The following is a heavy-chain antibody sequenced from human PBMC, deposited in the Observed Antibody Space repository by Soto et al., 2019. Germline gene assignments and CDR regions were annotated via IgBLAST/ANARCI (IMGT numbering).Heavy chain of an antibody. D-gene: IGHD1-26*01. CDR2: ISGSGSST. V-gene: IGHV3-23*01. CDR1: GFTFSSYA. Sequence: EVQLLESGGGLVQPGGSLRLSCAASGFTFSSYAMSWVRQAPGKGLEWVSAISGSGSSTYYADAVKGRFTISRDNSRNTLYLQMKSLRAEDTAVYYCAKDVVGSGAYYLPFDYWGQGTLVTVSS. CDR3: AKDVVGSGAYYLPFDY. J-gene: IGHJ4*02.